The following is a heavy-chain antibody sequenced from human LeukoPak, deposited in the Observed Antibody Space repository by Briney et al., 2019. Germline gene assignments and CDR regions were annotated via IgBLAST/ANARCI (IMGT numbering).Heavy chain of an antibody. CDR3: AKDLGYCSSTSCSYGMDV. D-gene: IGHD2-2*03. CDR2: ISGSGGST. Sequence: GASLRLSCAASGFTFSSYAMSWVRQAPGKGLEWVSAISGSGGSTYYADSVKGRFTISRVNSKNTLYLRMNSLRAEDTAVYYCAKDLGYCSSTSCSYGMDVWGQGTTVTVSS. CDR1: GFTFSSYA. V-gene: IGHV3-23*01. J-gene: IGHJ6*02.